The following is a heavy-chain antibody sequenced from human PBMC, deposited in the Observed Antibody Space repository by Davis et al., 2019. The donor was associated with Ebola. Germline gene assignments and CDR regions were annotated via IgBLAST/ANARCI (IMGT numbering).Heavy chain of an antibody. D-gene: IGHD3/OR15-3a*01. CDR1: GGTFSSYA. V-gene: IGHV1-69*13. J-gene: IGHJ6*02. Sequence: SVKVSCKASGGTFSSYAISWVRQAPGQGLEWMGGIIPIFGTANYAQTFQGRVTITADESTSTAYMELSSLRSEDTAVYYCARRDWLGPRSSYYYYGMDVWGQGTTVTVSS. CDR2: IIPIFGTA. CDR3: ARRDWLGPRSSYYYYGMDV.